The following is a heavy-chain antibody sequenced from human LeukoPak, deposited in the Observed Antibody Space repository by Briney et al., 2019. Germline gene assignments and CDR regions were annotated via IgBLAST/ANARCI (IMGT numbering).Heavy chain of an antibody. J-gene: IGHJ4*02. V-gene: IGHV3-30*18. Sequence: GGSLRLSCAASGFTFSSYGMHWVRQAPGKGLEWVAVISYDGSNKYYADSVKGRFTISRDNSKNTLYLQMNSLRAEDTAVYYCAKAPMLCSSSSVDYWGQGTLVTVSS. CDR2: ISYDGSNK. D-gene: IGHD6-6*01. CDR1: GFTFSSYG. CDR3: AKAPMLCSSSSVDY.